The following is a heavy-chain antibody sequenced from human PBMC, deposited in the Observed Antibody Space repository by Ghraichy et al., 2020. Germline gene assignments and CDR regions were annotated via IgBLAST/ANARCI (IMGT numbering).Heavy chain of an antibody. CDR2: IYHSGKT. J-gene: IGHJ4*02. D-gene: IGHD3-10*01. CDR3: ARSLSGVRYGELSYFDY. Sequence: SETLSLTCTVTSGSIITTNYYWGWVRQPPGKGLEWIGSIYHSGKTYYNSSLRSRLTISVDTSKNQFSLHLSSVTAADTAIYFCARSLSGVRYGELSYFDYWAQGSLVTVSS. CDR1: SGSIITTNYY. V-gene: IGHV4-39*01.